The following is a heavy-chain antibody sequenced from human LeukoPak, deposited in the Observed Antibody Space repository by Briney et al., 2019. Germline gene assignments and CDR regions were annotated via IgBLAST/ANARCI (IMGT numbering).Heavy chain of an antibody. CDR3: ARDLPRHYYDSSGPDV. Sequence: AASVKVSCKASGYTFTSYGISWVRQAPGQGLEWMGWISAYNGNTNYAQKLQGRVTMTTDTSTSTAYMELRSLRSDDTAVYYCARDLPRHYYDSSGPDVWGQGTLVTVSS. V-gene: IGHV1-18*01. J-gene: IGHJ4*02. CDR1: GYTFTSYG. D-gene: IGHD3-22*01. CDR2: ISAYNGNT.